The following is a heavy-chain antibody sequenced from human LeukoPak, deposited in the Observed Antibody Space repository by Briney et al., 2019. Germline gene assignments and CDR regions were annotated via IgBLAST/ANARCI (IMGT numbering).Heavy chain of an antibody. CDR1: GYTFTSYG. CDR2: FNPENGNT. CDR3: AREHSSSWDQFDY. J-gene: IGHJ4*02. D-gene: IGHD6-13*01. Sequence: GASVKVSCKASGYTFTSYGISWVRQAPGQGLEWMGWFNPENGNTNYAQKVQGRVTMTADTSTSTSYMELRSLRSDETAVYYCAREHSSSWDQFDYCGQGTLVTVSS. V-gene: IGHV1-18*01.